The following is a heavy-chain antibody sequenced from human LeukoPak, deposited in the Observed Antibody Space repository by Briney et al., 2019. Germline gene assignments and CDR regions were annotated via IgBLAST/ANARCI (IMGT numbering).Heavy chain of an antibody. CDR1: GYIFSDYY. CDR2: INPNSGGT. D-gene: IGHD6-13*01. J-gene: IGHJ5*02. V-gene: IGHV1-2*02. Sequence: ASVKVSCKASGYIFSDYYMHWVRQAPGQGLEWMGWINPNSGGTNYAQKFQGRVTMTRDTSISTAYMELSRLRSDDTAVYYCARAPSASGYSSSWYTVGYNWFDPWGQGTLVTVSS. CDR3: ARAPSASGYSSSWYTVGYNWFDP.